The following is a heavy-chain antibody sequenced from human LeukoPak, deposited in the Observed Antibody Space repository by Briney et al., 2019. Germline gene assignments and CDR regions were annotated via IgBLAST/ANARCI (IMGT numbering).Heavy chain of an antibody. V-gene: IGHV1-2*02. CDR3: ARRGYSSSWSSPTPATYDH. CDR1: GYTFTGYY. J-gene: IGHJ4*02. Sequence: ASVKVSCKASGYTFTGYYMHWVRQAPGQGLEWMGWINPNSGGTNYAQKFQGRVTMTRDTSISTAYMELSRLRSDDTAVYYCARRGYSSSWSSPTPATYDHWGQGTLVTVSS. CDR2: INPNSGGT. D-gene: IGHD6-13*01.